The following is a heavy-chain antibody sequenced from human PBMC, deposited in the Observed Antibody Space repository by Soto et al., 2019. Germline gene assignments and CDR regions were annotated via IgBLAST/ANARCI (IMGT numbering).Heavy chain of an antibody. D-gene: IGHD2-15*01. CDR1: GFIFTDYY. CDR2: ISTSGSIK. Sequence: QVQLVESGGGLVKPGGSLRLSCAASGFIFTDYYISWMRQAPGKGLEWVSYISTSGSIKYYADSVKGRFTISRDNAKNSLYLQRNSLRAEDTAVYYCARPANLGYCSGTRCSVDYYYYLDAWGKGTTVTVSS. CDR3: ARPANLGYCSGTRCSVDYYYYLDA. V-gene: IGHV3-11*01. J-gene: IGHJ6*03.